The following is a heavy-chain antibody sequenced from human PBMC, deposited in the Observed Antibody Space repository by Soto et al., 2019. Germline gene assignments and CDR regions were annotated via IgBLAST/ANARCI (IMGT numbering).Heavy chain of an antibody. J-gene: IGHJ4*02. CDR2: IIPIFGTA. Sequence: QVQLVQSGAEVKKPGSSVKVSCKASGGTFSSYAISWVRQAPGQGLEWMGGIIPIFGTANYAQKFQGRDTITEDESTSTAYMELSSLRSEETAVYYCARLRELLRRRGYFDYWGQGTLVTISS. V-gene: IGHV1-69*12. CDR1: GGTFSSYA. D-gene: IGHD1-26*01. CDR3: ARLRELLRRRGYFDY.